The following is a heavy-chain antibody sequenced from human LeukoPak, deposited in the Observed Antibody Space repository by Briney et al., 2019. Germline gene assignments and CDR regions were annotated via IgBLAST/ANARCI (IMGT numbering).Heavy chain of an antibody. D-gene: IGHD6-19*01. CDR1: GFTVSSNY. Sequence: GRSLRLSCAASGFTVSSNYMSWVRQAPGKGLEWVSVIYSGGSTYYADSVKGRFTISRDDSKNTLYLQMNSLRAEDTAVYYCARLAYSSGWYDYWGQGTLVTVSS. J-gene: IGHJ4*02. CDR3: ARLAYSSGWYDY. CDR2: IYSGGST. V-gene: IGHV3-53*01.